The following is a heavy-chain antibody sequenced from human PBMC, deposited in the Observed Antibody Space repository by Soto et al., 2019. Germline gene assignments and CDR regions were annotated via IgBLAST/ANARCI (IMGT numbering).Heavy chain of an antibody. J-gene: IGHJ3*02. CDR1: GYTFTSYY. CDR2: VNPSGGST. D-gene: IGHD2-15*01. Sequence: ASVKVSCKASGYTFTSYYMHWVRQAPGQGLEWMGIVNPSGGSTSYAQKFQGRVTMTRDTSTSTVYMELSSLRSEDTAVYYCARGLTTLGYCSGGSCYSQGVAFDIWGQGTMVTVSS. V-gene: IGHV1-46*03. CDR3: ARGLTTLGYCSGGSCYSQGVAFDI.